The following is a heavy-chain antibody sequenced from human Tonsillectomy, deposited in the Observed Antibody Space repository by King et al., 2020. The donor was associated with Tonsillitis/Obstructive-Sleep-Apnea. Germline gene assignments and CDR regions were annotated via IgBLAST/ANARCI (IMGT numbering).Heavy chain of an antibody. Sequence: VQLVESGGGVVQPGRSLRLSCAASGFTFSSYGMHWVRQAPGKGLEWVAVISYDGSNKYYADSVKGRFTISRDNSKNTLYLQMNSLRAEDTAVYYCAKDRGSTRSLDVWGQGTTVTVSS. CDR2: ISYDGSNK. CDR3: AKDRGSTRSLDV. J-gene: IGHJ6*02. V-gene: IGHV3-30*18. CDR1: GFTFSSYG. D-gene: IGHD2-2*01.